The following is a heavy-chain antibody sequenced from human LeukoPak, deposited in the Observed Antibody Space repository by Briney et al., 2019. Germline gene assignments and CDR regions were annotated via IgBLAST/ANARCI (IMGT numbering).Heavy chain of an antibody. D-gene: IGHD3-10*01. V-gene: IGHV4-34*01. CDR2: INHSGST. CDR1: GGSFSGYY. CDR3: ARGGFGELGYYYMDV. J-gene: IGHJ6*03. Sequence: SETLSLTCAVYGGSFSGYYWSWIRQPPGKGLEWIGEINHSGSTNYNPSLKSRVTISVDTSKNQFSLKLSSVTAADTAVYYCARGGFGELGYYYMDVWGKGTTVTISS.